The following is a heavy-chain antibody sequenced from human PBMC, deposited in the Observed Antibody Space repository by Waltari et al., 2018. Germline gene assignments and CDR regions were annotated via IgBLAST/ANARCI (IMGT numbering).Heavy chain of an antibody. Sequence: QVQLQQWGAGLLKPSETLSLTCAVYGGSFRGYYCSWIRQRPGKGLEWIGEINHSGSTNYNPSLKSRVTISVDTSKNQFSLKLSSVTAADTAVYYCARGRSWGGLVRSYYYYYGMDVWGQGTTVTVSS. V-gene: IGHV4-34*01. CDR2: INHSGST. J-gene: IGHJ6*02. D-gene: IGHD7-27*01. CDR3: ARGRSWGGLVRSYYYYYGMDV. CDR1: GGSFRGYY.